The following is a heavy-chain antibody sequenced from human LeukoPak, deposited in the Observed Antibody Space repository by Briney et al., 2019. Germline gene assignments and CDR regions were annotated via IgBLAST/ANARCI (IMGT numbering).Heavy chain of an antibody. J-gene: IGHJ4*02. CDR2: IRYDGSNK. Sequence: GGSLRLSCAASGFTFSSYGMHWVRQAPGKGLEWVAFIRYDGSNKYYADSVKGRFTISRDNSKNTLYLQMNSLRAEDTAVYYCAKDAYYYDSSGYYSGLDYWGQGTLVTVSS. CDR3: AKDAYYYDSSGYYSGLDY. V-gene: IGHV3-30*02. D-gene: IGHD3-22*01. CDR1: GFTFSSYG.